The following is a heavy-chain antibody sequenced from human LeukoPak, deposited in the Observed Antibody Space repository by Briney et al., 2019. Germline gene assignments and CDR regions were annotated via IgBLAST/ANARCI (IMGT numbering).Heavy chain of an antibody. CDR2: IYPGDSET. V-gene: IGHV5-51*01. CDR3: ARRDYDYDYYMDV. Sequence: GESLKISCKGSGYSFTSYWLGWVRQMPGKGPEWMGIIYPGDSETRYSPSFQGQVTISVDKSISTAYLQWSSLKASDTAMYYCARRDYDYDYYMDVWGKGTTVTVSS. J-gene: IGHJ6*03. CDR1: GYSFTSYW.